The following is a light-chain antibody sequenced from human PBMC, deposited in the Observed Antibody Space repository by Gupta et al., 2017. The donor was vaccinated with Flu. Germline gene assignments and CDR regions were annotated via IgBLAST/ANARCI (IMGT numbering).Light chain of an antibody. J-gene: IGKJ4*01. V-gene: IGKV3-11*01. Sequence: PATMTLSPGERATISCRASQSVRSYLNWYQQKPGQAPRLLIYDASNRATGIPARFSGSGSGTDFTLTISSLEPEDFAVYYCQQRSNSPPTFGGGTKVEIK. CDR2: DAS. CDR3: QQRSNSPPT. CDR1: QSVRSY.